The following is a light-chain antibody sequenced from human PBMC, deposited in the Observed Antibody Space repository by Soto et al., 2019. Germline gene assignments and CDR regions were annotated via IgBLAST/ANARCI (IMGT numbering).Light chain of an antibody. CDR1: QSVSSNY. V-gene: IGKV3-20*01. CDR3: QQYGSSPRT. J-gene: IGKJ1*01. Sequence: EIVLTQSPGTLCLSPGERATLSCRASQSVSSNYLAWYQQKPGQAPRLLIYGASSRATGIPDRFSGSGSGTDLTLTISRLEPEDFAVYYCQQYGSSPRTFGQGTKVEIK. CDR2: GAS.